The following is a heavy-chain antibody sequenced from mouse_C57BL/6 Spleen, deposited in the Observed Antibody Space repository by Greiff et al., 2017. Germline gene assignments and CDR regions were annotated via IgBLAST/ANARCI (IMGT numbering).Heavy chain of an antibody. CDR1: GFSLTSYG. J-gene: IGHJ3*01. CDR3: ASERFAY. CDR2: IWGDGST. Sequence: QVQLKESGPGLVAPSQCLSISCTASGFSLTSYGVDWVRQPPGKGLEWLGVIWGDGSTNYNSALKSRMSISTDNAKSKVFLKMNSLQTDDTAMYYWASERFAYWGQGTLVTVSA. V-gene: IGHV2-6*01.